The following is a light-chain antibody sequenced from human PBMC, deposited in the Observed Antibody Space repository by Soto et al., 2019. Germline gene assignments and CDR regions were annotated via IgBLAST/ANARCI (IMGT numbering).Light chain of an antibody. V-gene: IGKV1-5*03. CDR1: QSISTW. CDR3: QQDNRHSSST. J-gene: IGKJ2*01. CDR2: TAS. Sequence: DIQMTQSPSTLAASVGDRVTITFRASQSISTWLAWYQQKPGKAPKLLIYTASSLESEVTTRFSGSGSGTEFTLTISSLQPYDFATYDWQQDNRHSSSTLGQETKVEIK.